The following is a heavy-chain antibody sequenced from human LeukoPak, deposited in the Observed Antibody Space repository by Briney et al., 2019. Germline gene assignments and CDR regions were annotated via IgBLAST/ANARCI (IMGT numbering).Heavy chain of an antibody. CDR1: GGSISSYY. CDR3: ARVGAYSGYDSDAFDI. J-gene: IGHJ3*02. V-gene: IGHV4-59*12. D-gene: IGHD5-12*01. Sequence: SETLSLTCTVSGGSISSYYWSWIRQPPGKGLEWIGYIYYSGSTNYNPSLKSRVTISVDTSKNQFSLKLSSVTAADTAVYYCARVGAYSGYDSDAFDIWGQGTMVTVSS. CDR2: IYYSGST.